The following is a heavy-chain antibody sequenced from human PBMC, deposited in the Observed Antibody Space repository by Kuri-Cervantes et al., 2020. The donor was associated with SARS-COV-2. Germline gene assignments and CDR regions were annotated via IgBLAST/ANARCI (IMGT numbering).Heavy chain of an antibody. CDR2: IYYSGST. V-gene: IGHV4-39*07. CDR3: ARDPGDCSSTSCHPNWFDP. J-gene: IGHJ5*02. D-gene: IGHD2-2*01. CDR1: GGSISSSSYY. Sequence: SETLSLTCTVSGGSISSSSYYWGWIRQPPGKGLEWIGSIYYSGSTYYNPSLKSRVTISVDTSENQFSLKLSSVTAADTAVYYCARDPGDCSSTSCHPNWFDPWGQGTLVTAS.